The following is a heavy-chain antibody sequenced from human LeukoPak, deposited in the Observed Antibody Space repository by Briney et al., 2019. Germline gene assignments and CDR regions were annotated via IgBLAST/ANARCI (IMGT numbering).Heavy chain of an antibody. V-gene: IGHV1-18*01. CDR3: ARVVGSGSYYYYYYMDV. Sequence: GASVKVSCKASGYTFTSYGISWVRKAPGQGLEWMGWISAYNGNTNYAQKLQGRVTMTTDTSTSTAYMELRSLRSDDTAVYYCARVVGSGSYYYYYYMDVWGKGTTVTVSS. J-gene: IGHJ6*03. D-gene: IGHD3-10*01. CDR2: ISAYNGNT. CDR1: GYTFTSYG.